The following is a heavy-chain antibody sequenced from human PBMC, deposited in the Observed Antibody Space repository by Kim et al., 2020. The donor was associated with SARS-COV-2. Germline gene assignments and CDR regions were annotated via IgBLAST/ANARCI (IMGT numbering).Heavy chain of an antibody. J-gene: IGHJ3*02. V-gene: IGHV3-30*04. CDR2: ISYDGSNK. Sequence: GGSLRLSCAASGFTFSSYAMHWVRQAPGKGLEWVAVISYDGSNKYYADSVKDRFTISRDNSKNTLYLQMNSLRAEDTAVYYCARDPRLRIVVVMAFDIWGQGTMVTVSS. CDR3: ARDPRLRIVVVMAFDI. CDR1: GFTFSSYA. D-gene: IGHD3-22*01.